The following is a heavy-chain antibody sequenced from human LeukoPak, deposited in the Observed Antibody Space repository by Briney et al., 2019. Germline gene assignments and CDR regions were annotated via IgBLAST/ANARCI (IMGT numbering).Heavy chain of an antibody. CDR1: GFTFSSYS. CDR3: ARVRLRKDMVATDYFDY. Sequence: PGGSLRLSCAASGFTFSSYSMNWVRQAPGKGLEWVSSISSSSSYIYYADSVKGRFTISRDNAKNSLYLQMNSLRAEDTAVYYCARVRLRKDMVATDYFDYWGQGTLVTVSS. V-gene: IGHV3-21*01. J-gene: IGHJ4*02. CDR2: ISSSSSYI. D-gene: IGHD5-12*01.